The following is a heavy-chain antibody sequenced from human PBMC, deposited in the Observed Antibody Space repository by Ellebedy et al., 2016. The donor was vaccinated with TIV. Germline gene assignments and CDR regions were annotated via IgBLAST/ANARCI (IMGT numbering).Heavy chain of an antibody. CDR2: INHSGST. CDR1: GGSFSGYC. V-gene: IGHV4-34*01. Sequence: MPSETLSLTFAVHGGSFSGYCWSWIRQLPGKGLEWIGEINHSGSTNYNPALKSRVTISVDTSNNQFSLKLSSVIAEDTAVYYCARGSDYGGPLGDYWGQGTLVTVSS. CDR3: ARGSDYGGPLGDY. J-gene: IGHJ4*02. D-gene: IGHD4-23*01.